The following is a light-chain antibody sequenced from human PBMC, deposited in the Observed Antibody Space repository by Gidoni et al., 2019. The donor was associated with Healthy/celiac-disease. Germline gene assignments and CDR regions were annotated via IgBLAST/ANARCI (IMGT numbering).Light chain of an antibody. V-gene: IGKV3-11*01. Sequence: EIVFTHSPATLSLSPGERATLSCRASQSVSSYLAWYQQKPGQAPRLLIYDASNRAPGIPARFSGSGSGTDCTLIISSLGREDFAVYYCQQRSNWPPLFTFGPGTKVDIK. CDR2: DAS. CDR1: QSVSSY. CDR3: QQRSNWPPLFT. J-gene: IGKJ3*01.